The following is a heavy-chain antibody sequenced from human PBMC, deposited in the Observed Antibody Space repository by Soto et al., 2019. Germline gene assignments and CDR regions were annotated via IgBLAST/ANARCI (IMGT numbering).Heavy chain of an antibody. CDR1: GFTFSSYS. D-gene: IGHD1-7*01. Sequence: GWSLRLSCAASGFTFSSYSMNWVRQAPGKGLEWVSSISSSSSYIYYADSVKGRFTISRDNAKNSLYLQMNSLRAEDTAVYYCARDNWNYGHYYYYGMDVWGQGTTVTVSS. V-gene: IGHV3-21*01. CDR2: ISSSSSYI. CDR3: ARDNWNYGHYYYYGMDV. J-gene: IGHJ6*02.